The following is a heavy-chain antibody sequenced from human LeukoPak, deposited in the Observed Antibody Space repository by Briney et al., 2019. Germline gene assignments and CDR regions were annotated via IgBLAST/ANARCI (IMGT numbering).Heavy chain of an antibody. CDR3: ARLPAYCSSTSCYCDY. CDR1: GFTFSSYS. Sequence: GGSLRLSCAASGFTFSSYSMNWVRQAPGKGLEWVSSISSSSSYIYYADSVKGRFTISRDNAKNSLYLQMNSLRAEDTAVYYCARLPAYCSSTSCYCDYWGQGTLVTVSS. V-gene: IGHV3-21*01. CDR2: ISSSSSYI. D-gene: IGHD2-2*01. J-gene: IGHJ4*02.